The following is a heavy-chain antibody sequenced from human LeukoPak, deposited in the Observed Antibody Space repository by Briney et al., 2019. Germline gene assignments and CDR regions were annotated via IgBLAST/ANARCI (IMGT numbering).Heavy chain of an antibody. D-gene: IGHD1-7*01. V-gene: IGHV3-30*02. CDR1: GFTFSDYY. J-gene: IGHJ3*02. CDR3: AKDQNYAGAFDI. Sequence: GGSLRLSCAASGFTFSDYYMSWIRQAPGKGLEWVAFIRYDGSNKYYADSVKGRFTISRDNSKNTLYLQMNSLRAEDTAVYYCAKDQNYAGAFDIWGQGTMVTVSS. CDR2: IRYDGSNK.